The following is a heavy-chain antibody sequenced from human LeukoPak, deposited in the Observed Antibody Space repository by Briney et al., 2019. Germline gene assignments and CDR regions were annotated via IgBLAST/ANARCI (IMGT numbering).Heavy chain of an antibody. V-gene: IGHV5-51*01. CDR2: IYPDDSDT. CDR1: GYTFSSYC. Sequence: GESLKISCKGSGYTFSSYCIGWVRQMPGKGLEWMGIIYPDDSDTRYSPYFQGQVTISADKSISTAYLQWRSLKASDTAMYYCARLVYCCYYVCYSIYYSSMDVWGKGTTVTVSS. D-gene: IGHD3-10*01. J-gene: IGHJ6*03. CDR3: ARLVYCCYYVCYSIYYSSMDV.